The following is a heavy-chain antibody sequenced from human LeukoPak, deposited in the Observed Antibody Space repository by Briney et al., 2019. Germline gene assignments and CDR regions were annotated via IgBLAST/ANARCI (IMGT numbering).Heavy chain of an antibody. Sequence: PSETLSLXCTVSGGSISSSSYYWGWIRQPPGKGLEWIGSIYYSGSTYYNPSLKSRVTISVDTSKNQFSLMLSSVTAADTAVYYCARPSAWSGYSPFDYWGQGTLVTVSS. V-gene: IGHV4-39*01. D-gene: IGHD3-3*01. CDR2: IYYSGST. CDR1: GGSISSSSYY. CDR3: ARPSAWSGYSPFDY. J-gene: IGHJ4*02.